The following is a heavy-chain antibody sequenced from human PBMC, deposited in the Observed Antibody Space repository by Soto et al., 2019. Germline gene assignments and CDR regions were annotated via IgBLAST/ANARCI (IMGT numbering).Heavy chain of an antibody. Sequence: EVQLVQSGAEVKKPGESLTISRKASGYNFTNYWISWVRQMPGKGLEWMARIDPSDSYNNYNPSFQGHVTISTDKSITTAFLQWSSLKASDTAVYFCARHGAPHSSSALFDKWGQGTLVTVSS. CDR1: GYNFTNYW. V-gene: IGHV5-10-1*03. D-gene: IGHD6-6*01. CDR3: ARHGAPHSSSALFDK. CDR2: IDPSDSYN. J-gene: IGHJ4*02.